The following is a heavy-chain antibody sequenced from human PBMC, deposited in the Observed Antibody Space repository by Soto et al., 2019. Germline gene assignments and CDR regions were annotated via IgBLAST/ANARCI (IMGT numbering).Heavy chain of an antibody. CDR2: LSGSGVST. Sequence: GGSLRLSCVASGFPFSNYAMTWVRQAPGKGLEWVSALSGSGVSTYYADSEEGRFTISRDNSKNTLYLQLNSLRAEDSAVYYCARVIEGSTIWSNILQHWGQGNLVTVSS. CDR1: GFPFSNYA. J-gene: IGHJ1*01. CDR3: ARVIEGSTIWSNILQH. D-gene: IGHD3-9*01. V-gene: IGHV3-23*01.